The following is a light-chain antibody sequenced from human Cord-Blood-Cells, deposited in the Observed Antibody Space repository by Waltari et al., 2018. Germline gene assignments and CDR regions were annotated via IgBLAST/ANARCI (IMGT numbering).Light chain of an antibody. J-gene: IGKJ3*01. CDR3: QQYGSF. V-gene: IGKV3-20*01. CDR1: QSVSSSY. Sequence: EIVLTQYPGTLSLSPGERATLSCRASQSVSSSYLAWYQQKPGQAHRLLIYGASSRATGIPDRFSGSGSGTGFTLTISRLEPEDFAVYYCQQYGSFFGPGTKVDIK. CDR2: GAS.